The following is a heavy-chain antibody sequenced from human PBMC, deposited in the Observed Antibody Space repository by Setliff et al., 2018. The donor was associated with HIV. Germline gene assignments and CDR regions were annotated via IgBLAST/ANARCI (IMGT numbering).Heavy chain of an antibody. V-gene: IGHV4-59*02. J-gene: IGHJ4*02. CDR2: VSHSGST. CDR3: TGDITEGFFLERASEY. D-gene: IGHD3-3*01. Sequence: SETLSLTCTVSGGSVSDYFWNWIRQPPGKGLEWIGEVSHSGSTNYNPSLKSRVTISVDTSKNQFSLQLSSVTAADTAVYYCTGDITEGFFLERASEYWGQGSLVTVSS. CDR1: GGSVSDYF.